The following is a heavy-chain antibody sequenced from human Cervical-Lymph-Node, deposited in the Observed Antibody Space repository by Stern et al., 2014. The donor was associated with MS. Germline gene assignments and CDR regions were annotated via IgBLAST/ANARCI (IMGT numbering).Heavy chain of an antibody. Sequence: EMQLVESGGSLVQPGGSLRLSCAVSGFSFSNHWMTWVRQAPGKGLEWVANIRQDGSETYYGDSVKGRFTISRDNAEGSLYLQMNSLRVEYTAIYYCARGSSGWFPLYYFDDWGQGSLVTISS. D-gene: IGHD6-13*01. CDR3: ARGSSGWFPLYYFDD. J-gene: IGHJ4*02. V-gene: IGHV3-7*01. CDR1: GFSFSNHW. CDR2: IRQDGSET.